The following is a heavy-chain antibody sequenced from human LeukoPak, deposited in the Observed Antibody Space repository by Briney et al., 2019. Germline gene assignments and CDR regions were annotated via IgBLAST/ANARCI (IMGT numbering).Heavy chain of an antibody. V-gene: IGHV3-30*03. J-gene: IGHJ4*02. CDR2: ISYDGSNK. Sequence: GGSLRLSCAASGFTFSSYGMHWVRQAPGKGLEWVAVISYDGSNKYYADSVKGRFTISRDNSKNTLYLQMNSLRAEDTAVYYCARGGGHYGSGSYYQGYWGQGTLVTVSS. CDR1: GFTFSSYG. CDR3: ARGGGHYGSGSYYQGY. D-gene: IGHD3-10*01.